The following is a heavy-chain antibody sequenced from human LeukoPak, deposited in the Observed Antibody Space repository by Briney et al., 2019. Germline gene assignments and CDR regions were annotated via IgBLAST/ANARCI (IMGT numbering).Heavy chain of an antibody. CDR1: GFTFDDYT. CDR2: ISWDGGST. J-gene: IGHJ6*03. V-gene: IGHV3-43*01. CDR3: AKDGQGYYYYMDV. Sequence: PGGSRRLSCAASGFTFDDYTMHWVRQAPGKGLEWVSLISWDGGSTYYADSVKGRFTISRDNSKNSLYLQMNSLRTEDTALYYCAKDGQGYYYYMDVWGKGTTVTVSS.